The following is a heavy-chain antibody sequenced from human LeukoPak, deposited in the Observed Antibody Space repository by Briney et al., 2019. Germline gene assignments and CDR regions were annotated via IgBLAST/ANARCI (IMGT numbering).Heavy chain of an antibody. V-gene: IGHV3-30-3*02. Sequence: GGSLRLSCAASGFTFSSYAMHWVRQAPGKGLEWVAVISYDGSNKYYADSVKGRFTISRDNSKNTLYLQMNSLRAEDTAVYYCAKHPYFWGQGTLVTVSS. CDR1: GFTFSSYA. CDR2: ISYDGSNK. J-gene: IGHJ4*02. D-gene: IGHD2-21*01. CDR3: AKHPYF.